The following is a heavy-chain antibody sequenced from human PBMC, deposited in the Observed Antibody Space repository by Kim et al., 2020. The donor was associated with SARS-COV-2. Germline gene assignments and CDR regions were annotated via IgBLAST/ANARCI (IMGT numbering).Heavy chain of an antibody. CDR2: ISSSSTI. CDR3: ARDGLLWGNWFDP. Sequence: GGSLRLSCAASGFTFSSYSMNWVRQAPGKGLEWVSCISSSSTIYYAESVKGRFTITRDNAKNSLYLQMNSLRDEDTAVYYCARDGLLWGNWFDPWGQGTLVTVSS. J-gene: IGHJ5*02. V-gene: IGHV3-48*02. D-gene: IGHD3-10*01. CDR1: GFTFSSYS.